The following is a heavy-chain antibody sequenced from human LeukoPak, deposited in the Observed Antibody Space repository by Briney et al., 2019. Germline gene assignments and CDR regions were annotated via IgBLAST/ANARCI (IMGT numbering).Heavy chain of an antibody. CDR3: AQNWNNDY. J-gene: IGHJ4*02. Sequence: PGGSLRLSCAASGFTFSGYAMSWVRQAPGKGLEWVSAISNSGDRTYYADSVKGCFTISRDNLKNTLYLQMDSLRAEDTAVYYCAQNWNNDYWGQGTRVTVSS. V-gene: IGHV3-23*01. CDR1: GFTFSGYA. D-gene: IGHD1/OR15-1a*01. CDR2: ISNSGDRT.